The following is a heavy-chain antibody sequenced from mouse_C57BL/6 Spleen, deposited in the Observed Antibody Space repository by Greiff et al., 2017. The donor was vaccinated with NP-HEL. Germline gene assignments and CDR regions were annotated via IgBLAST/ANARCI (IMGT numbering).Heavy chain of an antibody. CDR2: LWSGGST. CDR3: ARNHGSSYYFDY. CDR1: GFSLTSYG. D-gene: IGHD1-1*01. Sequence: VQLQESGPGLVQPSQSLSITCTVSGFSLTSYGVHWVRQSPGKGLEWLGVLWSGGSTDSNAAFISRLSISKDNSKSQVFVKMNSLQADDTAIYYCARNHGSSYYFDYWGQGTTLTVSS. J-gene: IGHJ2*01. V-gene: IGHV2-2*01.